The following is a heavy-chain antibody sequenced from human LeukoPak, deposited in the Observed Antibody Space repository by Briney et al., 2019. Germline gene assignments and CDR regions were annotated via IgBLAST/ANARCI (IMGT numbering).Heavy chain of an antibody. CDR3: ARRTGYFDL. J-gene: IGHJ2*01. Sequence: SETLSLTCTVSGGSISSYYWSWIRQPPGKGLEWIGYIYYSGSTNYNPSLKSRVTISVDTSKNQFSLKLSSVTAADTAVYYCARRTGYFDLWGRSTLVTVSS. V-gene: IGHV4-59*08. CDR1: GGSISSYY. CDR2: IYYSGST.